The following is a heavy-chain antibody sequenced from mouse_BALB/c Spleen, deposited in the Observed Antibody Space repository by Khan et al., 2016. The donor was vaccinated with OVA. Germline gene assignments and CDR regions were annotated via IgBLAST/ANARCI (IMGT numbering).Heavy chain of an antibody. V-gene: IGHV5-9-3*01. J-gene: IGHJ3*01. CDR2: ISSGGSYT. Sequence: EVELVESGGGLVKPGGSLKLSCAASGFTFSNYAMSWVRQTPEKRLKWVATISSGGSYTYFPDSVQGRFTISRDNAKNTLSLQMSSLRSEDTAIYYCAKDLCTTVLATPFAYWGQGTLVTVSA. D-gene: IGHD1-1*01. CDR3: AKDLCTTVLATPFAY. CDR1: GFTFSNYA.